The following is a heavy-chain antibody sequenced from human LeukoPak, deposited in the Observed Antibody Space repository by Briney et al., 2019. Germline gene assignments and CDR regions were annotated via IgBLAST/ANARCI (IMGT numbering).Heavy chain of an antibody. CDR1: GGSISSSSYY. CDR3: ARHYYDSSGGNWFDP. V-gene: IGHV4-39*07. D-gene: IGHD3-22*01. CDR2: IYYSGST. Sequence: PSETLSLTCTVSGGSISSSSYYWGWIRQPPGKGLEWIGSIYYSGSTYYNPSLKSRVTISVDTSKNQFSLKLSSVTAADTAVYYCARHYYDSSGGNWFDPWGQGTLVTVSS. J-gene: IGHJ5*02.